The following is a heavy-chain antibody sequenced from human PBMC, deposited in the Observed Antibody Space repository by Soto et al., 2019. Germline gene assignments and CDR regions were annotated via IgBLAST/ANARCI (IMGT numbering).Heavy chain of an antibody. CDR3: AKDRRAGGNSAFYFDF. CDR2: ISATGGGT. CDR1: GCKFSNYA. J-gene: IGHJ4*02. D-gene: IGHD3-16*01. Sequence: GRSLRLSGATSGCKFSNYAMSWVRHAPGKGLEWVSLISATGGGTYYADSVKGRSTISRDNSHNTLYLQVHSLTAEDTAVYYCAKDRRAGGNSAFYFDFWGQGAQVTVSS. V-gene: IGHV3-23*01.